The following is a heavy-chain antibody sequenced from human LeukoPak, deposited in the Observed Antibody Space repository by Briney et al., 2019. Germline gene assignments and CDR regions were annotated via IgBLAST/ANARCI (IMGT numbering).Heavy chain of an antibody. J-gene: IGHJ4*02. CDR1: GFTFSSYW. CDR2: IKQDGSEK. V-gene: IGHV3-7*01. Sequence: GGSLRLSCAASGFTFSSYWMSWVRQAPGKGLEWVANIKQDGSEKYYVDSVRGRFTISRDNAKNSLYLQMNSLRAEDTAVYYCAREYWLPLRYALDHWGEGTLVTVSS. D-gene: IGHD3-9*01. CDR3: AREYWLPLRYALDH.